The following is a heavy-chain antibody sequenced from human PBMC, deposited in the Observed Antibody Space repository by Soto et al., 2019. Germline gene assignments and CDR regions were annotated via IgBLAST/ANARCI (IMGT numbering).Heavy chain of an antibody. D-gene: IGHD2-2*01. J-gene: IGHJ3*02. CDR3: AMRANGQLPTAFDI. CDR1: GYTFTSYD. V-gene: IGHV1-8*01. Sequence: QVQLVQSGAEVKKPGASVKVSCKASGYTFTSYDINWVRQATGQGLEWMGWMNPNSGNTGYAQKFPGRVTMTRNTSISTAYMELSSLRSEDTAVYYCAMRANGQLPTAFDIWGQGTMVTVAS. CDR2: MNPNSGNT.